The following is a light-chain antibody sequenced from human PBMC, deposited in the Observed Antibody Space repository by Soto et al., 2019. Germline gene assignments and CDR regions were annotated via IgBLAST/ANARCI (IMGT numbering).Light chain of an antibody. J-gene: IGLJ1*01. CDR3: TSWGI. Sequence: QSVRTQPASVSGPPGQSITISCTGTTSDIGDYNYVSWYQHLPDKVPKLIISLVSNRPSGVSNRFSGSKSGNTASLTISGLQAEDEGDYYCTSWGIFGPGTKVTVL. V-gene: IGLV2-14*01. CDR2: LVS. CDR1: TSDIGDYNY.